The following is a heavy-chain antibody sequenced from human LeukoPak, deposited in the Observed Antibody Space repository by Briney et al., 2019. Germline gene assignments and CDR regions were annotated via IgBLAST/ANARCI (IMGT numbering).Heavy chain of an antibody. D-gene: IGHD3-10*01. Sequence: PETLSLTCAVSGGSISGYYWSWIRQPPGKGLEWIWHIYYSGSTNYNPSLKSRVTISVVPSKNQFPLMLSSVTAADTAGYCIAIVHRSYGLRLCEYWGQGTLVSVSS. CDR3: AIVHRSYGLRLCEY. J-gene: IGHJ4*02. CDR1: GGSISGYY. V-gene: IGHV4-59*12. CDR2: IYYSGST.